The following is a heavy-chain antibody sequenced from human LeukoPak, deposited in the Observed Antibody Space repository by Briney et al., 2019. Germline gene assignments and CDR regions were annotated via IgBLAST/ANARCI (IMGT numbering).Heavy chain of an antibody. CDR2: IKSKTDGGTT. J-gene: IGHJ6*04. D-gene: IGHD3-10*02. CDR3: TTGNTPLFFNLPDV. V-gene: IGHV3-15*01. Sequence: GGSLRLSCAASGFTFSNAWMSWVRQAPGKGLEWVGRIKSKTDGGTTDYAAPVKGRFTISRDDSKNTLYLQMNSLKTEDTAVYYCTTGNTPLFFNLPDVWGKGTTVTVSS. CDR1: GFTFSNAW.